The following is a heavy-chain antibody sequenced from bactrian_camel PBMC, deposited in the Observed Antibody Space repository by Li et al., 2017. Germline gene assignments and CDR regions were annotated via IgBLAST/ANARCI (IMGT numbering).Heavy chain of an antibody. CDR1: GDTSSGYG. CDR2: FDSLDFRT. D-gene: IGHD2*01. Sequence: EVQLVESGGGSVQPGGSLRLSCAVSGDTSSGYGYCLARFRQAPGKEREGVAAFDSLDFRTYADSVKGRFTVSKDTARNTLTLQMDDLEPEDSAMYYCAADGRALSPLDGQWYRMWGHGTQVTVS. J-gene: IGHJ4*01. CDR3: AADGRALSPLDGQWYRM. V-gene: IGHV3S31*01.